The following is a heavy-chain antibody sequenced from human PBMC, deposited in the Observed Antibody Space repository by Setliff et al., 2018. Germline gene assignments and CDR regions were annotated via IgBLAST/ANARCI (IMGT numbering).Heavy chain of an antibody. Sequence: SETLSLTCAVSGGSISSGGYYWSWIRQHPGKGLEWIGYIYYSGSTYYNPSLKSRVTISVDTSKNQFSLKLSSVTAADTAVYYCARVPRFTDMRNAFDIWGQGTMVTVS. J-gene: IGHJ3*02. CDR1: GGSISSGGYY. CDR3: ARVPRFTDMRNAFDI. V-gene: IGHV4-31*11. D-gene: IGHD2-15*01. CDR2: IYYSGST.